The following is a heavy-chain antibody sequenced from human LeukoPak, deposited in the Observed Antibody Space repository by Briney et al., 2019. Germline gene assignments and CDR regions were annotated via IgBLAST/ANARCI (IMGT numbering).Heavy chain of an antibody. D-gene: IGHD5-18*01. CDR1: GFTFTNSG. CDR2: ISHDGTNK. CDR3: ASEDVDTGDF. J-gene: IGHJ4*02. Sequence: PGSSLTLFCAASGFTFTNSGIHWLPLAAGRAREFVSFISHDGTNKYYSDSVDGRFTVSRLNSQNTVHLQMTDLSPDDTATYYCASEDVDTGDFWGQGTLVTVSS. V-gene: IGHV3-30*01.